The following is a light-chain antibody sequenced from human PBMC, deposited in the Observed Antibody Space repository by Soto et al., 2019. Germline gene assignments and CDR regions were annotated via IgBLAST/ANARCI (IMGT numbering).Light chain of an antibody. CDR1: GSDVGGYNY. V-gene: IGLV2-14*01. J-gene: IGLJ2*01. CDR2: EVS. CDR3: TSYTSSSTVV. Sequence: QSALTQPAPVSGSPGQSITISCTGTGSDVGGYNYVSWYQQHPGKAPKLMIYEVSNRPSGVSNRFSGAKPGNAASLTISGLQAEDEADYYCTSYTSSSTVVFGGGTKLTVL.